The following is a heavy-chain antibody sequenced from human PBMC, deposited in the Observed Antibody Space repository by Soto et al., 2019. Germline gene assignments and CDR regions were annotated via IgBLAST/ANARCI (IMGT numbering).Heavy chain of an antibody. CDR3: AKEGLSSLYFFDY. Sequence: EVQLLESGGGLVQPGGSLRLSCAASGFNFSSCGMNWVRQAPGKGLEWVSTISGSDGSTYYADSVKGRFTTSRDNSKNTLYLQMNSLRAEDTAVYYCAKEGLSSLYFFDYWGQGTLVTVSS. D-gene: IGHD2-8*01. CDR1: GFNFSSCG. J-gene: IGHJ4*02. V-gene: IGHV3-23*01. CDR2: ISGSDGST.